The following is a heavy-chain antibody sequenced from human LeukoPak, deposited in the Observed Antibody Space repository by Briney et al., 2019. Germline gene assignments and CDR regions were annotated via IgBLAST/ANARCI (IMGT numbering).Heavy chain of an antibody. CDR3: ARQNTSYYDFWSGYYTPFDY. CDR2: IYYSGST. D-gene: IGHD3-3*01. J-gene: IGHJ4*02. V-gene: IGHV4-39*01. Sequence: SETLSLTCNVSGGSTSTSNCHWGWIRQSPGKGLEWIGSIYYSGSTYYNPSLKSRVTISVDMSKNQFSLKLSTVTATDTAVYYCARQNTSYYDFWSGYYTPFDYWGQGTLVTVSS. CDR1: GGSTSTSNCH.